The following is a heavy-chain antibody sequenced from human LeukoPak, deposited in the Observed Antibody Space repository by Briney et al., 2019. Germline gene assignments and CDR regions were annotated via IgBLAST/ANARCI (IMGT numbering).Heavy chain of an antibody. CDR3: ARGLYSSSWYPRVLTY. D-gene: IGHD6-13*01. CDR1: GRSFSGYY. J-gene: IGHJ4*02. Sequence: PSETLSLTCAVYGRSFSGYYWSWIRQPPGKGLEWIGEINHSGSTNYNPSLKSRVTISVDTSKNQFSLKLSSVTAADTAVYYCARGLYSSSWYPRVLTYWGQGTLVTVSS. V-gene: IGHV4-34*01. CDR2: INHSGST.